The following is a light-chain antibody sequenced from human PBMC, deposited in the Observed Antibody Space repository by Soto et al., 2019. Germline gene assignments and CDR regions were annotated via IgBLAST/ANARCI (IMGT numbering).Light chain of an antibody. CDR1: QAVSTW. V-gene: IGKV1-12*01. J-gene: IGKJ4*01. CDR2: AAS. CDR3: QQGASFPRT. Sequence: DIQMTQSPSSVSASVGDTVTITCRASQAVSTWLAWYQQKPGGAPKLLIYAASTLQSGVPSRFSGSGSGTDFTLTIRSLQPEDFATYYCQQGASFPRTFGGGIKVEIK.